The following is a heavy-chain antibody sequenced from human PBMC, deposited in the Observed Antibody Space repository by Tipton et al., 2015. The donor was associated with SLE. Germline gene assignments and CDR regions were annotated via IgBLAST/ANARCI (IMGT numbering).Heavy chain of an antibody. Sequence: SLRLSCAASGFTFRTYAMAWVRQSPGKGLEWVSLISGGGGSTHYADSVKGRFTISRDNSKSTLYLQMNSLRAEDTALYYCAKAYYSTYGYFVDYWGQGTLVSVSS. J-gene: IGHJ4*02. CDR2: ISGGGGST. CDR1: GFTFRTYA. V-gene: IGHV3-23*01. D-gene: IGHD4-11*01. CDR3: AKAYYSTYGYFVDY.